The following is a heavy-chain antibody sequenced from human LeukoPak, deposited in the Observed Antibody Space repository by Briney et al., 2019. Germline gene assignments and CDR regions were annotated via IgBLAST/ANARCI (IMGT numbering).Heavy chain of an antibody. V-gene: IGHV1-2*02. Sequence: ASVKVSCKASGYTFTGYYMHWVRQAPGQGLEWMGWINPNSGGTNYAQKFQGGVTMTRDTSISTAYMELSRLRSDDTAVYYCARDPTGSGWNDYWGQGTLVTVSS. D-gene: IGHD6-19*01. CDR3: ARDPTGSGWNDY. J-gene: IGHJ4*02. CDR2: INPNSGGT. CDR1: GYTFTGYY.